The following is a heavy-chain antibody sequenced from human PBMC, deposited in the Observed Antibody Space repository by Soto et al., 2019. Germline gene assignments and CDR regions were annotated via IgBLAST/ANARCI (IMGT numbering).Heavy chain of an antibody. J-gene: IGHJ4*02. CDR3: VGGRDYDY. CDR2: IAHDGHT. D-gene: IGHD1-26*01. CDR1: SGSITTSVL. V-gene: IGHV4-4*02. Sequence: PSETLSLTCDVSSGSITTSVLWTWVRQFPGKGLEWIGEIAHDGHTNYNPSLSGRVTMSADLSNSQFSLKVASVTAADTAVYFCVGGRDYDYWGQGTLVTVSS.